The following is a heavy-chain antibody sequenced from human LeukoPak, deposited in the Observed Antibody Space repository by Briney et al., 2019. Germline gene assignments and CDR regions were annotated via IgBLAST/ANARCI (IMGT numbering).Heavy chain of an antibody. J-gene: IGHJ4*02. Sequence: PSETLSLTCAVYGGSFSGYYWSWIRQPPGKGLEWIGEINHSRSTNYNPSLKSRVTISVDTSKNQFSLKLSSVTAADTVVYYCARGTTDYGDRRIYFDYWGQGTLVTVSS. V-gene: IGHV4-34*01. CDR1: GGSFSGYY. CDR2: INHSRST. D-gene: IGHD4-17*01. CDR3: ARGTTDYGDRRIYFDY.